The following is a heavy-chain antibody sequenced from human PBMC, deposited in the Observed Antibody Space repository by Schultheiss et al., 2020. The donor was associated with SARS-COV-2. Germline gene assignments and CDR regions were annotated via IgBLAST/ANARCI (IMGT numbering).Heavy chain of an antibody. CDR2: ISGSAGST. V-gene: IGHV3-23*01. CDR1: GFTFSSYA. Sequence: GGSLRLSCAASGFTFSSYAMNWVRQAPGKGLEWVSVISGSAGSTYYADSVKGRFTISRDNSKNTLYLQMNSLRAEDTAVYYCARDRGGDLDYWGQGTLVTFSS. J-gene: IGHJ4*02. CDR3: ARDRGGDLDY.